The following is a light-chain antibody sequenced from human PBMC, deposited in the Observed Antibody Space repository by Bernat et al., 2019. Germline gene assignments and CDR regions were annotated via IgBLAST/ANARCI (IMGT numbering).Light chain of an antibody. CDR3: QQYKNYIT. V-gene: IGKV1D-16*01. CDR2: AAS. Sequence: DIHLTQSPSSVSASVGDRVTITCRASQDIGYWLAWYQQKPGKAPKLLIYAASSLQSGVPSRFSGSRSGTDFTLTISSLQPDDSAMYYCQQYKNYITFGQGTRLEIK. CDR1: QDIGYW. J-gene: IGKJ5*01.